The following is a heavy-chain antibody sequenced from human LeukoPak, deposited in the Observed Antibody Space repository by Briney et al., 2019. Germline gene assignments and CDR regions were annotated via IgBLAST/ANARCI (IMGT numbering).Heavy chain of an antibody. D-gene: IGHD3-22*01. CDR1: GGSFSGYY. J-gene: IGHJ4*02. V-gene: IGHV4-34*01. CDR2: INHSGST. CDR3: ARAGLIVAPDY. Sequence: SETLSLTCAVYGGSFSGYYWSWSRQPPGRGLEWIGEINHSGSTNYNPSLKSRVTISVDTSKNQFSLKLSSVTAADTAVYYCARAGLIVAPDYWGQGTLVTVSS.